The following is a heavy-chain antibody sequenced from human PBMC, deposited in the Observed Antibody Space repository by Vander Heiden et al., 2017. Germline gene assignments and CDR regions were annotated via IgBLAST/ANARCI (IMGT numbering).Heavy chain of an antibody. CDR2: INPNSGGT. J-gene: IGHJ6*02. V-gene: IGHV1-2*02. CDR1: GYTFTGYY. D-gene: IGHD6-13*01. Sequence: QVQLVQSGAEVKKPGASVKVSCKASGYTFTGYYMHWVRQAPGQGLEWMGWINPNSGGTNYAQKFQGRVTMTRDTSISTAYMELSRLRSDDTAVYYCARDPGGQQLEDYYYYGMDVWGQGTTVTVSS. CDR3: ARDPGGQQLEDYYYYGMDV.